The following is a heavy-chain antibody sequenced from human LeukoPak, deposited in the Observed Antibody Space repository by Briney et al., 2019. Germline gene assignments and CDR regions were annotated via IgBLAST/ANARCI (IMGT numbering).Heavy chain of an antibody. D-gene: IGHD2-21*02. CDR1: GDSISSYY. Sequence: SETLPVPCTVSGDSISSYYWSWIRQPPGKGLEWIGYIYYSGSTKYNPSLKSRVTISVDTSKNQFSLKLNSVTAADTAVYYCARGGAGNCGGACYPNWLEHWGQGTLVTVSS. V-gene: IGHV4-59*01. CDR3: ARGGAGNCGGACYPNWLEH. J-gene: IGHJ5*02. CDR2: IYYSGST.